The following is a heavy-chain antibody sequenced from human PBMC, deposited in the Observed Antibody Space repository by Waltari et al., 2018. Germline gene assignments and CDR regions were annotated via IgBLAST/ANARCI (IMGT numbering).Heavy chain of an antibody. D-gene: IGHD6-19*01. J-gene: IGHJ5*02. V-gene: IGHV4-38-2*01. Sequence: QVQLQESGPGLVKPSETLSLTCAVSGYSISSGYDWGWIRQPPGKGLEWIGSIYHSGITYYNPSLKSRVTISVDTSKNQFSLKLSSVTAADTAVYYCARQGPYSSGWYAWFDPWGQGTLVTVSS. CDR1: GYSISSGYD. CDR3: ARQGPYSSGWYAWFDP. CDR2: IYHSGIT.